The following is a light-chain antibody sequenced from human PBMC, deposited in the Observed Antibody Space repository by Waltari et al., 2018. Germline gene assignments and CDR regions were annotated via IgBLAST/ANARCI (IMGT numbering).Light chain of an antibody. CDR1: DSVGIY. Sequence: ETVLTQSPGTLSLSPGERATLSCKASDSVGIYLAWYQQKPGQAPRLLIYHASNRATGIPDGFSGSGSGTDFSLTISRLEPEDSAVYYCQKYVSLPATFGQGTKVEI. J-gene: IGKJ1*01. CDR2: HAS. CDR3: QKYVSLPAT. V-gene: IGKV3-20*01.